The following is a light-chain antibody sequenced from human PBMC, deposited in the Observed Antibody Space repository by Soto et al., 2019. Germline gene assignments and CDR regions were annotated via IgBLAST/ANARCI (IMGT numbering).Light chain of an antibody. V-gene: IGKV1-5*03. CDR3: QQYGSFPIT. Sequence: DIQMTQSPSTLSASVGDRVTITCRASQSIGSGLAWYQQKPGEAPKFLIYKASSLEGGVPSRFSGSGSGTEFTLTISSLQPDDFATYYCQQYGSFPITFGGGTRVEIK. CDR1: QSIGSG. CDR2: KAS. J-gene: IGKJ4*02.